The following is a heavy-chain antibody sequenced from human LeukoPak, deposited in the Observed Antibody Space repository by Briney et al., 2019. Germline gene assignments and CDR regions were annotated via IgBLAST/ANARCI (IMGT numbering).Heavy chain of an antibody. CDR1: GFTFSSYS. V-gene: IGHV3-48*01. J-gene: IGHJ4*02. D-gene: IGHD6-19*01. Sequence: PGGSLRLSCAASGFTFSSYSMNWVRQAPGKGLEWVSYISSSSSTIYYADSVKGRFTISRDNAKNSLYLQMNSLRAEDTAVYYCARGAFYSSGWYENYWGQGALVTVSS. CDR3: ARGAFYSSGWYENY. CDR2: ISSSSSTI.